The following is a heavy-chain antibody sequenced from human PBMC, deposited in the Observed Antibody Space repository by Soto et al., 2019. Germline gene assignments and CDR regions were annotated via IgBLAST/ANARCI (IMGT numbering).Heavy chain of an antibody. CDR1: GYTFTSYA. CDR3: ARGLGGPGSDSDY. CDR2: INAGNGNT. J-gene: IGHJ4*02. V-gene: IGHV1-3*01. D-gene: IGHD3-10*01. Sequence: QVQLVQSGAEVKKPGASVKVSCKASGYTFTSYAIHWVRQAPGQRLEWMGWINAGNGNTKYSQTFQGRVTTTRDTSSSTAYMELSSLRFEYMTVYYSARGLGGPGSDSDYWGQGTLVTVSS.